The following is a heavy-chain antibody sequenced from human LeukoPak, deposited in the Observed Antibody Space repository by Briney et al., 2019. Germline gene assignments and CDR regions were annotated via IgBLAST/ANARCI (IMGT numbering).Heavy chain of an antibody. D-gene: IGHD4-17*01. V-gene: IGHV3-33*06. CDR1: GFSFSSYG. J-gene: IGHJ2*01. CDR2: IWYDGNNK. CDR3: AKGGTTVYWYFDL. Sequence: GGSLRLSCAASGFSFSSYGMHWVRQAPGKGLEGVAVIWYDGNNKYYADSVKGRFTISRDNSKTTLYLQMNSLRAEDAALYYCAKGGTTVYWYFDLWGRGTPVTVSS.